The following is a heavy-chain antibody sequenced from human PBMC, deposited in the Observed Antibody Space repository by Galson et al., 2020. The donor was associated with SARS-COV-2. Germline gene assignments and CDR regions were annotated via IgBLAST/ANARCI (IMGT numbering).Heavy chain of an antibody. CDR3: ARSIVEMPTIRLGAGY. Sequence: GGSLRLSCAASGFTFSSYAMHWVRQAPGKGLEWVAVISYDGSYQYYADSVKGRFTISRDNSKNTLFLQMNSLRAEDTAVYYCARSIVEMPTIRLGAGYWGQGTLVTVSS. D-gene: IGHD3-16*01. CDR1: GFTFSSYA. J-gene: IGHJ4*02. V-gene: IGHV3-30*04. CDR2: ISYDGSYQ.